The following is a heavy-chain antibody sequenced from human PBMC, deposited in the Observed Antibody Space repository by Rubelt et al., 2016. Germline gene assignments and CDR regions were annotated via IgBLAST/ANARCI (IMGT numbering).Heavy chain of an antibody. CDR2: IYHSGST. Sequence: QVQLQESGPGLVKPSEPLSLTCTVSGYSISSGYYWGWIRQPPGKGLEWIGSIYHSGSTYSNPSLKSRVTISVDTSKNQFSLKLSSVTAADTAVYYCARKISGSYSDEYYFDYWGQGTLVTVSS. CDR1: GYSISSGYY. D-gene: IGHD3-10*01. J-gene: IGHJ4*02. CDR3: ARKISGSYSDEYYFDY. V-gene: IGHV4-38-2*02.